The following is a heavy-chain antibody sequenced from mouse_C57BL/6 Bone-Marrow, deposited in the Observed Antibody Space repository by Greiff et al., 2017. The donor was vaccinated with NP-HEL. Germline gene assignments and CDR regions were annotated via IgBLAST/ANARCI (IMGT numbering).Heavy chain of an antibody. J-gene: IGHJ2*01. V-gene: IGHV6-3*01. CDR3: TPIYHHFDY. CDR1: GFTFSNYW. D-gene: IGHD2-1*01. Sequence: EVKLMESGGGLVQPGGSMKLSCVASGFTFSNYWMNWVRQSPEKGLEWVAQIRLKSDNYATHYAESVKGRFTISRDDSKSSVYLQMNNLRAEDTGIYYCTPIYHHFDYWGQGTTLTVSS. CDR2: IRLKSDNYAT.